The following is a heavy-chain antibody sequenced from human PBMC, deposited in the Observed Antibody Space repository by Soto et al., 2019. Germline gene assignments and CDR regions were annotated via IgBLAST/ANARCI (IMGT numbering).Heavy chain of an antibody. J-gene: IGHJ6*03. D-gene: IGHD3-10*01. Sequence: SETLSLTCTVSGVSISSYCWSWIRQPPGKGLEWIGYIYYSGSTNYNPSLKSRVTISVDTSKNQFSLKLSSVTAADTAVYYCARGQMEWFGELLSPGYYMDVWGKGTTVTVSS. CDR2: IYYSGST. CDR3: ARGQMEWFGELLSPGYYMDV. V-gene: IGHV4-59*01. CDR1: GVSISSYC.